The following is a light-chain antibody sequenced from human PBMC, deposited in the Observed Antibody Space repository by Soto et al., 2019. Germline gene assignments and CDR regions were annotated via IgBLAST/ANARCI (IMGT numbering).Light chain of an antibody. J-gene: IGKJ1*01. V-gene: IGKV1-8*01. CDR2: AAS. CDR3: QQYYSYPRT. Sequence: AIRMTQSPSSFSASTGDRVALTWLASQGISSNLAWYQQKPGKAPKLLIYAASTSQSGVPSRFSGSGSGTDFTLTISCLQSEDFATYYCQQYYSYPRTFGQGTKVDI. CDR1: QGISSN.